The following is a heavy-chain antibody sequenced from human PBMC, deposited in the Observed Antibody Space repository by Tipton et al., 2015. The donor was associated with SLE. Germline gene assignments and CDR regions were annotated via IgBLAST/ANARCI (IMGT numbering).Heavy chain of an antibody. V-gene: IGHV4-34*01. Sequence: TLSLTCAVYGGSFSGYYWSWIRQPPGKGLEWIGEINHSGSTSYNPSLKSRVTISVDTSKNQFSLKLSSVTAADTAVYYCARAARAPGGMVQGVIMVEAFDIWGQGTMVTVSS. CDR2: INHSGST. D-gene: IGHD3-10*01. CDR1: GGSFSGYY. CDR3: ARAARAPGGMVQGVIMVEAFDI. J-gene: IGHJ3*02.